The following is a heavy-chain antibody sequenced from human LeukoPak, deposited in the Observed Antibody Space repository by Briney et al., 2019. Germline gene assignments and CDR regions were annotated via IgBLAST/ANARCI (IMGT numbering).Heavy chain of an antibody. CDR2: ISHDGSNK. Sequence: GGSLRLSCAASGFTFTSYGMHWVRQAPGKGLEWVAAISHDGSNKYYADSVKGRFTISRDNSKNTLYLQMNSLRAEDTAVYYCAKEFFSSGWYGYPTSDYWGQGTLVSVSS. D-gene: IGHD6-19*01. CDR3: AKEFFSSGWYGYPTSDY. J-gene: IGHJ4*02. CDR1: GFTFTSYG. V-gene: IGHV3-30*18.